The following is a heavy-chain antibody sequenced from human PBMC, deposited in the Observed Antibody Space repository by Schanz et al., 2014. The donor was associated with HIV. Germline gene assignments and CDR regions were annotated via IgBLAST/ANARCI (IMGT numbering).Heavy chain of an antibody. CDR1: GFTFSNYW. CDR2: ISRDGKTA. J-gene: IGHJ4*02. CDR3: ARAETYDFWSGPSRYYFDY. D-gene: IGHD3-3*01. V-gene: IGHV3-74*01. Sequence: EVQLVESGGGLVQPGGSLRLSCAASGFTFSNYWMHWVRQVPGKGLVWVSRISRDGKTANKADSVKGRFTVSRDNAKKSLYLQMNSLRAEDTALYYCARAETYDFWSGPSRYYFDYWGQGTLVTVSS.